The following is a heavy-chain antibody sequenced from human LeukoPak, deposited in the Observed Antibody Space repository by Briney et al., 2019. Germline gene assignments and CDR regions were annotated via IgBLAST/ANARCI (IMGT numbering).Heavy chain of an antibody. Sequence: SQTLSLTCAISGDSVSSNSVTWNWIRQPPSRGPEWLGRTYYRSTWYNDYAVSVRGRITVNPDTSKNQFSLHLNSVTPEDTAVYYCARRLTQYDCFDPWGQGILVTVSS. V-gene: IGHV6-1*01. J-gene: IGHJ5*02. CDR3: ARRLTQYDCFDP. CDR1: GDSVSSNSVT. CDR2: TYYRSTWYN. D-gene: IGHD2-2*01.